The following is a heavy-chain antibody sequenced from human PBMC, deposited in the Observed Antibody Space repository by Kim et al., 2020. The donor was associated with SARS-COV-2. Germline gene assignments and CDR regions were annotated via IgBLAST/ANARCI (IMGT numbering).Heavy chain of an antibody. D-gene: IGHD6-19*01. CDR3: AKTIAVTGTGGFDP. J-gene: IGHJ5*02. V-gene: IGHV3-74*01. CDR2: INSNGSST. Sequence: GGSLRLSCAASGFTFGAYWMHWVRQAPGKGLVWVSRINSNGSSTSYADSVKGRFTISRDNAKNTLYLQMNSLRVEDTAVYYCAKTIAVTGTGGFDPWGQGTLVTVSS. CDR1: GFTFGAYW.